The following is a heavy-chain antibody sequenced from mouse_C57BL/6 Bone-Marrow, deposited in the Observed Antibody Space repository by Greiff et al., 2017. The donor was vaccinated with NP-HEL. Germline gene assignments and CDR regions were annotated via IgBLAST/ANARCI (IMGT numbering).Heavy chain of an antibody. CDR3: ARGGYYSNLDY. D-gene: IGHD2-5*01. CDR1: GYSITSGYY. Sequence: EVHLVESGPGLVKPSQSLSLTCSVTGYSITSGYYWNWIRQFPGNKLEWMGYISYDGSNNYNPSLKNRISITRDTSKNQFFLKLNSVTTEDTATYYCARGGYYSNLDYWGQGTTLTVSS. J-gene: IGHJ2*01. V-gene: IGHV3-6*01. CDR2: ISYDGSN.